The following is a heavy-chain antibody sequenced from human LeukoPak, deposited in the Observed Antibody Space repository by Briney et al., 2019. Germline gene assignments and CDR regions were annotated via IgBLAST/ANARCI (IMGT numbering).Heavy chain of an antibody. CDR3: ARAGRLQYGDYVAFDY. CDR2: ISISSTTI. J-gene: IGHJ4*02. D-gene: IGHD4-17*01. V-gene: IGHV3-11*01. CDR1: GFTFTDYY. Sequence: PGGSLRLSCAASGFTFTDYYMSWILQSPGKGLEWVSYISISSTTIYYADSVKGRFTFSRDNAKNSLYLQMNSLRDEDTAVYYCARAGRLQYGDYVAFDYWGQGTLVTVSS.